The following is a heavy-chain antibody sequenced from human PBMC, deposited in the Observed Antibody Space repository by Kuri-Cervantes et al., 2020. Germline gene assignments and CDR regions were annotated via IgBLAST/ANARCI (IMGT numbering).Heavy chain of an antibody. D-gene: IGHD5-18*01. CDR2: ISYDGSHK. CDR3: ARDLGGIQLWDMFDY. CDR1: GFTFSDYY. Sequence: GGSLRLSCAASGFTFSDYYMSWIRQAPGKGLEWVAVISYDGSHKYYADSVKGRFTISRDNSKNTLYLQMNSLRVEDTSVYYCARDLGGIQLWDMFDYWGQGTLVTVSS. V-gene: IGHV3-30-3*01. J-gene: IGHJ4*02.